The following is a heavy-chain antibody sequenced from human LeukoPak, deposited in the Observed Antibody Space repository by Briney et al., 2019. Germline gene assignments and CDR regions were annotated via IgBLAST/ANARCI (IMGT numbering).Heavy chain of an antibody. CDR3: ARESNFWRGNYFDY. D-gene: IGHD3-3*01. CDR2: IYSGGST. CDR1: GFTVSSNY. J-gene: IGHJ4*02. Sequence: PGGSLRLSCAASGFTVSSNYMSWVRQAPGKGLEWVSVIYSGGSTYYADSVKGRITISRYNSKNTLYLQMNSLRAEDTAVYYCARESNFWRGNYFDYWGQGTLVTVSS. V-gene: IGHV3-66*02.